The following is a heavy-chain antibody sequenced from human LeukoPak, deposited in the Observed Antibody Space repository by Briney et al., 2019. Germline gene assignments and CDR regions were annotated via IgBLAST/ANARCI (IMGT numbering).Heavy chain of an antibody. CDR2: ISAYNGTT. J-gene: IGHJ4*02. CDR3: ARDHVFITFGGVIVGYYFDY. D-gene: IGHD3-16*02. CDR1: GYTFTGYY. V-gene: IGHV1-18*04. Sequence: ASVKVSCKASGYTFTGYYMHWVRQAPGQGLEWMGWISAYNGTTNYAQKLQGRVTMTTDTSTSTAYMELRSLRSDDTAVYYCARDHVFITFGGVIVGYYFDYWGQGTLVTVSS.